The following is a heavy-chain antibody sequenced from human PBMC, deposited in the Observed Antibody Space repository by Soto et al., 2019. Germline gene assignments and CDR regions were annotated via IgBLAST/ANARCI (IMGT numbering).Heavy chain of an antibody. V-gene: IGHV4-39*01. J-gene: IGHJ4*02. CDR2: IYYSGST. CDR1: GGSLTSSSYY. Sequence: SETLSLTCTVSGGSLTSSSYYWGWIRQPPGKGLEWIGNIYYSGSTYYNPSLKSRVTISVDTSKNQFSLKLSSVTAADTAVYYCMLGSGWKDFDYWGQGTLVTVSS. D-gene: IGHD3-22*01. CDR3: MLGSGWKDFDY.